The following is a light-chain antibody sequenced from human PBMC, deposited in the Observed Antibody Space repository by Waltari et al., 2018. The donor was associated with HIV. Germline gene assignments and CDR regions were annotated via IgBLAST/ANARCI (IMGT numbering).Light chain of an antibody. CDR3: NSYTGTRKM. CDR2: ENM. V-gene: IGLV2-8*01. J-gene: IGLJ3*02. CDR1: SSATGPSMH. Sequence: QSALTQPPSASGSPGHSVTISCTRVSSATGPSMHVSWYQQHPGKVPKLIIYENMKRPSGVPDRFSGSKSGDTASLTVSGLQAEDEADYYCNSYTGTRKMFGGGTKLTVL.